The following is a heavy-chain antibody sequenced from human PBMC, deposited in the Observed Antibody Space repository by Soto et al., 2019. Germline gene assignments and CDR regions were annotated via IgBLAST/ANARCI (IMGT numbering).Heavy chain of an antibody. J-gene: IGHJ4*02. Sequence: VQLVESGGGVVQPGRSLRLSCAASGFTFSDYAMHWVRQAPGKGLEWVAVVSHDGRNTHYADSVKGRFTISRDSSKNTVAREMTSRRAEDTAVYYCAKGGRQWLVTSDFNYWGQGALVTGSS. V-gene: IGHV3-30*18. CDR1: GFTFSDYA. CDR2: VSHDGRNT. CDR3: AKGGRQWLVTSDFNY. D-gene: IGHD6-19*01.